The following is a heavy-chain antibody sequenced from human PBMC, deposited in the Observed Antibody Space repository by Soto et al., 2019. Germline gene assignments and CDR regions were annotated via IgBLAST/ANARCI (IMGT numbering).Heavy chain of an antibody. CDR2: IWYDGSNK. CDR1: GFTFSSYG. J-gene: IGHJ4*02. D-gene: IGHD6-19*01. Sequence: GGSLRLSCAASGFTFSSYGMHWVRQAPGKGLEWVAVIWYDGSNKYYADSVKGRFTISRDNSKNTLYLQMNSLRAEDTAVYYCAREAYSSGWVFDYWGQGTLVTVSS. CDR3: AREAYSSGWVFDY. V-gene: IGHV3-33*01.